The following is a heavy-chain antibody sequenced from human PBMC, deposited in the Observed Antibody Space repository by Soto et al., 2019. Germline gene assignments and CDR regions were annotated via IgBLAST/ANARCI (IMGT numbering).Heavy chain of an antibody. Sequence: EVQLVESGGGVEQPGRSLRLSCAASGFNFDDYGMNWVRQAPGKGLECVSGIGWDGGSIGYAYSVKGRFIISRDNAKKYIYLKMDILRIEETVLYYCATGPGGYYHSGSQKRWFYYYVDVWGQGPTVPVAS. CDR2: IGWDGGSI. CDR3: ATGPGGYYHSGSQKRWFYYYVDV. V-gene: IGHV3-9*01. CDR1: GFNFDDYG. D-gene: IGHD3-10*01. J-gene: IGHJ6*03.